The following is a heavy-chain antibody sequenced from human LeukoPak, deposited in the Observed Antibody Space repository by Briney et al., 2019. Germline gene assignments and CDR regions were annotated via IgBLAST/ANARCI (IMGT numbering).Heavy chain of an antibody. V-gene: IGHV3-23*01. CDR1: GFTFSSYA. D-gene: IGHD3-10*01. CDR2: IATSGET. J-gene: IGHJ4*02. Sequence: GGSLRLSCAASGFTFSSYAMSWVRQAPGKGLEWVSVIATSGETFYAESLRDRFTISRDNSKNTVFPQMSSLRAEDTATYYCANYKRGPTYYFESWGQGTLVTVSP. CDR3: ANYKRGPTYYFES.